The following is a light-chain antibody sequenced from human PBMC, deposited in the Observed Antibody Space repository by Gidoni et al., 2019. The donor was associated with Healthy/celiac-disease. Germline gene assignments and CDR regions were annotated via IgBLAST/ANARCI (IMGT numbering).Light chain of an antibody. V-gene: IGKV1-8*01. CDR2: TAP. CDR3: QQYYSYPWT. CDR1: QGISSY. Sequence: AIRITQSPSSLSASTGDRVTITCRASQGISSYLAWYQQKPGKAPKLLIYTAPTLQSGVPSRFSGSGSGTDFTLTISCLQSEDFATYYCQQYYSYPWTFXQXTKVDIK. J-gene: IGKJ1*01.